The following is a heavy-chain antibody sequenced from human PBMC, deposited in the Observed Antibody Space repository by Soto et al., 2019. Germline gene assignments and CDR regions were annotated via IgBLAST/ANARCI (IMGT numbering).Heavy chain of an antibody. Sequence: EVQLLESGGGLVQPGGSLRLSCVVSGFSFNNYAMHLVRQAPGTGLEWVSGSSGSGAGTYYADSVQGRFTISRDNSKNTLSLEMNSLRADDTVVYYCAKERLYGYSPLDDWGQGTLVTVSS. CDR2: SSGSGAGT. V-gene: IGHV3-23*01. CDR1: GFSFNNYA. J-gene: IGHJ4*02. CDR3: AKERLYGYSPLDD. D-gene: IGHD5-18*01.